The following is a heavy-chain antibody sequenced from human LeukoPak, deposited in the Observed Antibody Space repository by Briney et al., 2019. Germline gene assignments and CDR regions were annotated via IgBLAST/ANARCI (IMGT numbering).Heavy chain of an antibody. D-gene: IGHD2-15*01. V-gene: IGHV3-23*01. Sequence: GGSLRLSCAASGFTFSDYAMSWVRQAPGKGLEWVSAMSVSGGSTYYADSVQGRFTISRDNSENTLYLKMNSLRVEDTAVYYCASPLDCCGASSYFEVGYWGQGTLVTVSS. CDR3: ASPLDCCGASSYFEVGY. CDR2: MSVSGGST. CDR1: GFTFSDYA. J-gene: IGHJ4*02.